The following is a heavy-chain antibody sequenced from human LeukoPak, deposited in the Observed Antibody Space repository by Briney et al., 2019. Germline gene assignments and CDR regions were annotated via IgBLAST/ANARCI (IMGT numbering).Heavy chain of an antibody. CDR3: ARTGDSGSHNFDY. Sequence: SETLSLTCAVYGGSFSGYYWSWIRQPPGKGLEWIGEINHSGSTNYNPSLKSRVTISVDTSKNQFSLKLTSVTAADTTVYYCARTGDSGSHNFDYWGQGTLVTVSS. J-gene: IGHJ4*02. V-gene: IGHV4-34*01. CDR1: GGSFSGYY. D-gene: IGHD1-26*01. CDR2: INHSGST.